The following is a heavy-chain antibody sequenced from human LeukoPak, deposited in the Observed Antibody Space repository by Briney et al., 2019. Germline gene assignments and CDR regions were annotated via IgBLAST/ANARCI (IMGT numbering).Heavy chain of an antibody. CDR1: GASVRDTSFY. V-gene: IGHV4-39*01. Sequence: SETLSLTCAVSGASVRDTSFYWGWIRQTPGKGMQWIGNIYYSGSTYYNPSLNSRLTMSVDTSRNQFSLTMTSMAAADTAVYNCARLRKGRYFDYISDFWGQGTLVTVSS. D-gene: IGHD3-9*01. CDR2: IYYSGST. CDR3: ARLRKGRYFDYISDF. J-gene: IGHJ4*02.